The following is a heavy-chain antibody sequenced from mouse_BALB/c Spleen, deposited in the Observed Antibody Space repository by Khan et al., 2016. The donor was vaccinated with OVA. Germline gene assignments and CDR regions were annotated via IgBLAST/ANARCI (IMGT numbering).Heavy chain of an antibody. CDR1: GFNIKDTY. J-gene: IGHJ1*01. D-gene: IGHD1-1*02. V-gene: IGHV14-3*02. Sequence: VQLKESGAELVKPGASVKLSCTASGFNIKDTYLHWVKQRPEQGLEWIGRIAPANGNTKYDPKFQGKATITADTSSNTSYLQLNSLTSEDTAVYYWAHPAYGPGGVEVWGAGTTVTVSS. CDR2: IAPANGNT. CDR3: AHPAYGPGGVEV.